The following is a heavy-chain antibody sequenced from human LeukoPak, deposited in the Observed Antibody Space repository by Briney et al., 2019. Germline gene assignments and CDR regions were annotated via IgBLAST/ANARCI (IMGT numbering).Heavy chain of an antibody. CDR1: GFTFSSHA. CDR3: ARKAQTGSHSGPFDI. CDR2: ISTDSLTI. D-gene: IGHD1-26*01. V-gene: IGHV3-48*04. J-gene: IGHJ3*02. Sequence: PGGSLRLSCAASGFTFSSHAMNWVRQAPGKGLEWISSISTDSLTIKYADFVSGQFTISRDNAEHLLFLQMNSLRAEDTAVYYCARKAQTGSHSGPFDIWGQGTLATVSS.